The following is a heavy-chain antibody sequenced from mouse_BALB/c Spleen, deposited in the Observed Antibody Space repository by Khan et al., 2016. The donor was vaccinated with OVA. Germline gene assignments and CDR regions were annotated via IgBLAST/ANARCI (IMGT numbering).Heavy chain of an antibody. CDR1: GFSLTSYG. CDR2: IWAGGST. CDR3: ARNFGNYVEYFDV. D-gene: IGHD2-1*01. J-gene: IGHJ1*01. V-gene: IGHV2-9*02. Sequence: QVQLKESGPDLVAPSQSLSITCTVSGFSLTSYGVHWVRQPPGKGLEWLGVIWAGGSTNYNSALMSRLSISKDNSKSQVFLKMNSRQIDDTAMYYCARNFGNYVEYFDVWGAGTTVTVSS.